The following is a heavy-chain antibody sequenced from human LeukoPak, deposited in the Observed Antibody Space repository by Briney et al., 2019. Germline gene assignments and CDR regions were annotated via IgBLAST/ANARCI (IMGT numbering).Heavy chain of an antibody. D-gene: IGHD2-2*01. V-gene: IGHV1-46*01. J-gene: IGHJ4*02. CDR2: INPSGGST. CDR3: AISRRGCCSTPCYEDY. Sequence: ASVKLSCKASGYTFSGYYIHWVRQAPGQGLEWMGMINPSGGSTSYAQKFQGRVTMTRDTSTSTVYMDLNSLRSEDTAVYFCAISRRGCCSTPCYEDYWGQGTLVTVSS. CDR1: GYTFSGYY.